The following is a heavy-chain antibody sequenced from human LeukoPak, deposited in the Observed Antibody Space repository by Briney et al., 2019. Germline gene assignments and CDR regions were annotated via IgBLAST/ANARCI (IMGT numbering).Heavy chain of an antibody. CDR3: AVWFGELSGYFDL. D-gene: IGHD3-10*01. V-gene: IGHV4-39*07. J-gene: IGHJ2*01. CDR1: GGSISSSRYY. Sequence: KAAETLSLTCTVSGGSISSSRYYWGWIRQPPGKGLEWIGSIYYGGSTYNNPSLKSRATISVDTSKNQFSLKLTSVTAADTAVYYCAVWFGELSGYFDLWGRGTLVTVSS. CDR2: IYYGGST.